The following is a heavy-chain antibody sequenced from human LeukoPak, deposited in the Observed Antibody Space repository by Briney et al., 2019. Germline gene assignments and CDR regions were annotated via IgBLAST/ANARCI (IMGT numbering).Heavy chain of an antibody. V-gene: IGHV4-39*01. CDR2: VYYSGST. Sequence: PSETLSLTCTVSGGSISSSSYYWDWIRRPPGKGLEWIGSVYYSGSTYYNPSLKSRVTISVDTSKNQFSLKLSSVTAADTAVYYCARRNKTPRGAFDIWGQGTMVTVSS. D-gene: IGHD2-15*01. CDR3: ARRNKTPRGAFDI. J-gene: IGHJ3*02. CDR1: GGSISSSSYY.